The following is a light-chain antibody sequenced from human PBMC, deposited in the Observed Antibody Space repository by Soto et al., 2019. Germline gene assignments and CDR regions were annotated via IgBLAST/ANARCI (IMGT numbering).Light chain of an antibody. Sequence: EIVLTQSPGTLSVSPGERATLSCRASQTINSNSLAWYQQKPGQAPRLLIYDTSSRATGIPDRFSGSGSGTDFTLTISRLEPEDFAVYFGQQLDSSPQTFGQGTKVEVK. CDR3: QQLDSSPQT. J-gene: IGKJ1*01. V-gene: IGKV3-20*01. CDR1: QTINSNS. CDR2: DTS.